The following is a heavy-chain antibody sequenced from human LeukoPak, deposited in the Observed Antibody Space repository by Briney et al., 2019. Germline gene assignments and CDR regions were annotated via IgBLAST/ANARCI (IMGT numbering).Heavy chain of an antibody. J-gene: IGHJ4*02. CDR2: ISGSGGST. V-gene: IGHV3-23*01. Sequence: PGGSLRLSCAASGFTFSSYAMSWVRQAPGKGLEWVSAISGSGGSTYYADSVKGRFTISRDNSKNTLYLQMNSLRAEDTAVYYCAKDLYYYGSGSYYKDYWGQGTLVTVSS. CDR3: AKDLYYYGSGSYYKDY. CDR1: GFTFSSYA. D-gene: IGHD3-10*01.